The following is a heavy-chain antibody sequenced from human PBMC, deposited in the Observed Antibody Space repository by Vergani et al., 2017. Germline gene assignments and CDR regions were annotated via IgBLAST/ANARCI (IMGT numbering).Heavy chain of an antibody. CDR1: GGTFSSYA. D-gene: IGHD2-2*01. CDR2: IIPIFGTA. J-gene: IGHJ3*02. CDR3: AREGCSSTSCYPIRWGIGGFDI. Sequence: QVQLVQSGAEVKKPGSSVKVSCKASGGTFSSYAISWVRQAPGQGLEWMGGIIPIFGTANYAQKFQGRVTITADESTSTAYMELSSLRSEDTAVYYCAREGCSSTSCYPIRWGIGGFDIWGQGTMVTVSS. V-gene: IGHV1-69*01.